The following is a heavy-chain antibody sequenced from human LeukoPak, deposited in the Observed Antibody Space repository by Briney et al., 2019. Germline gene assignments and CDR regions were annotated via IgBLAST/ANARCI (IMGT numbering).Heavy chain of an antibody. CDR2: IRSDGSDR. CDR1: GFIFSNYG. V-gene: IGHV3-30*02. D-gene: IGHD3-22*01. J-gene: IGHJ4*02. CDR3: AKHDSSSDF. Sequence: GESLKISCAASGFIFSNYGMHWVRQPPGKGLEWVAFIRSDGSDRYYAASVKGRFTISRDNSKNTLWLQMNSLRAEDTAVYYCAKHDSSSDFWGQGTLVTVSS.